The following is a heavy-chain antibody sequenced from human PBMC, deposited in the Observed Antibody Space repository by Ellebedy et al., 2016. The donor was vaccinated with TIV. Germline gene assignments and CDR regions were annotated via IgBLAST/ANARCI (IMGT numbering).Heavy chain of an antibody. CDR3: VKGEVATIMGAFFYYYYMDV. CDR1: GYTFTNYY. Sequence: AASVKVSCKASGYTFTNYYMHWVRQAPGQGLEWMAILNPSSGRSTSAQKFQGRVTVSMDTSTSTVYLDLDSLSSDDTAVYYCVKGEVATIMGAFFYYYYMDVWGEGTTVTVS. J-gene: IGHJ6*03. V-gene: IGHV1-46*01. CDR2: LNPSSGRS. D-gene: IGHD5-24*01.